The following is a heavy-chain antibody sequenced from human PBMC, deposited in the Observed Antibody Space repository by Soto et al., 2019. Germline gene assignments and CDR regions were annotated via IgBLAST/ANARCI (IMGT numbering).Heavy chain of an antibody. V-gene: IGHV3-33*01. D-gene: IGHD3-3*01. Sequence: QVQLVESGGGVVQPGRSLRLSCAASGFTFSSYGMHWVRQAPGKGLEWVAVIWYDGSNKYYADSVKGRFTISRDNSKNTLYLEKNRLRAEDTAVYYCARVDDFWSGSTLQYYYYGMDVWGQGTTVTVSS. CDR2: IWYDGSNK. CDR3: ARVDDFWSGSTLQYYYYGMDV. J-gene: IGHJ6*02. CDR1: GFTFSSYG.